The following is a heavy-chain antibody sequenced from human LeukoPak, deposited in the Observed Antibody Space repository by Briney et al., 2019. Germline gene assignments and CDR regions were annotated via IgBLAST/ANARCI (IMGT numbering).Heavy chain of an antibody. Sequence: ASVKVSCKASGYTFTGYYMHWVRQAPGQGLEWMGWINPNSGGTNYARKFQGRVTMTRDTSISTAYMELSRLRSDDTAVYYCARDSGNYYDSSGSPWQTWGQGTLVTVSS. J-gene: IGHJ5*02. V-gene: IGHV1-2*02. CDR2: INPNSGGT. CDR3: ARDSGNYYDSSGSPWQT. D-gene: IGHD3-22*01. CDR1: GYTFTGYY.